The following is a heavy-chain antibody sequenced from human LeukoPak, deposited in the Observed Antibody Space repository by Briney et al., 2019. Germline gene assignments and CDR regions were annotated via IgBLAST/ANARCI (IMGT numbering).Heavy chain of an antibody. D-gene: IGHD4-17*01. Sequence: GGSLRLSCAASGFTFSDYAMNWVRQAPGKGLEWISYIDSDTYGNTIYYPHTVKGRFTISRDNAKNSLYLQMDSLRDEDTAVYXCARDRDYAFDYWGQGTLVTVSS. V-gene: IGHV3-48*02. CDR3: ARDRDYAFDY. J-gene: IGHJ4*02. CDR2: IDSDTYGNTI. CDR1: GFTFSDYA.